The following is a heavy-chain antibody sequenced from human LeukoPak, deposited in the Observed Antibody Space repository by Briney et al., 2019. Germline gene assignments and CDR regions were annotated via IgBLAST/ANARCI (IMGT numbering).Heavy chain of an antibody. CDR3: ARGDIVVVPAAIPWFDP. CDR1: GGTFSSYA. J-gene: IGHJ5*02. CDR2: IIPIFGTA. V-gene: IGHV1-69*05. Sequence: SVKVSCKASGGTFSSYAISWGRQAPGQGLEWMGGIIPIFGTANYAQKFQGRVTITTDESTSTAYMELSSLRSEDTAVYYCARGDIVVVPAAIPWFDPWGQGTLVTVSS. D-gene: IGHD2-2*02.